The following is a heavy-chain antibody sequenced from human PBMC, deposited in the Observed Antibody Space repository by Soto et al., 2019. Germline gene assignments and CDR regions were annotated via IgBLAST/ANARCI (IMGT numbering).Heavy chain of an antibody. J-gene: IGHJ6*03. Sequence: GGSLRLSCAASGFNFSSYGMNWVRQAPGKGLEWVAVISNNGSNKYYADSVKGRFTISRDNSKSTLYLQMNSQRAEDTAVNYCAKSSLGGATRYYYYYMDVWGEGTTVTVSS. CDR3: AKSSLGGATRYYYYYMDV. CDR2: ISNNGSNK. V-gene: IGHV3-30*18. D-gene: IGHD1-26*01. CDR1: GFNFSSYG.